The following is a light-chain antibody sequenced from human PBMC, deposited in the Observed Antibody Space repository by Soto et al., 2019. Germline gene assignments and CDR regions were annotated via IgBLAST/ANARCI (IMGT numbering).Light chain of an antibody. J-gene: IGKJ3*01. Sequence: EIVLTQSPGTLSLSPGERATLTCRASQSVTSSYLAWYQQKPGQAPRLLMYGASSRATGIPDRFSGSGSGIDFTLTISRLEPEDFAVYYCQQYGSSPVTFGPGTKVDIK. CDR2: GAS. V-gene: IGKV3-20*01. CDR1: QSVTSSY. CDR3: QQYGSSPVT.